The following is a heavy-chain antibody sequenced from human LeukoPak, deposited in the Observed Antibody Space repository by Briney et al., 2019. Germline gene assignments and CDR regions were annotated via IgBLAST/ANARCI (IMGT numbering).Heavy chain of an antibody. CDR3: ASQTSEAAAGQNWFDP. V-gene: IGHV4-59*01. Sequence: SETLSLTCTVSGGSISSYYWSWIRQPPGKGLEWIGYIYYSGSTNYNPSLKSRVTISVDTSKNQFPLKLSSVTAADTAVYYCASQTSEAAAGQNWFDPWGQGTLVTVSS. D-gene: IGHD6-13*01. CDR2: IYYSGST. CDR1: GGSISSYY. J-gene: IGHJ5*02.